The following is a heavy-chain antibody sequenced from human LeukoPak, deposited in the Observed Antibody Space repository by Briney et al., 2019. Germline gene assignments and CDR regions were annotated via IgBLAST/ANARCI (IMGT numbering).Heavy chain of an antibody. CDR1: GFMFSSYS. CDR2: ISSSSSTYI. V-gene: IGHV3-21*01. CDR3: ARALAWGSYSDY. Sequence: GGSLRLSCAASGFMFSSYSMNWVCQAPGKGLEWVSIISSSSSTYIYYADSVKGRFTISRDNAKNSLYLQMNGLRAEDTAVYFCARALAWGSYSDYWGQGILVTVSS. D-gene: IGHD3-16*01. J-gene: IGHJ4*02.